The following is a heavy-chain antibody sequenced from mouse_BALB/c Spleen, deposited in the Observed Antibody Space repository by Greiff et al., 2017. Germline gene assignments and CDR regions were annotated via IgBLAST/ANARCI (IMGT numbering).Heavy chain of an antibody. D-gene: IGHD3-1*01. J-gene: IGHJ2*01. CDR3: TRWGLLFDY. CDR1: GYTFTSYY. Sequence: QVQLKESGAELVKPGASVKLSCKASGYTFTSYYMYWVKQRPGQGLEWIGEINPSNGGTNFNEKFKSKATLTVDKSSSTAYMQLSSLTSEDSAVYYCTRWGLLFDYWGQGTTLTVSS. CDR2: INPSNGGT. V-gene: IGHV1S81*02.